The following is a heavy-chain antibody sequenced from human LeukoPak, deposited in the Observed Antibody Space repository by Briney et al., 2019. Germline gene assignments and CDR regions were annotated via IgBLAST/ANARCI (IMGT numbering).Heavy chain of an antibody. D-gene: IGHD5-24*01. CDR1: GFTFSSYA. CDR3: ANGRDGYNFDY. Sequence: GGSLRLSCAASGFTFSSYAMSWVRQVPGKGLEWVSAISGSGGTTYYTDSVKGRFTISRDNSKNTLYLQMSSLRAEDTAVYYCANGRDGYNFDYWGQGTLVTVSS. J-gene: IGHJ4*02. CDR2: ISGSGGTT. V-gene: IGHV3-23*01.